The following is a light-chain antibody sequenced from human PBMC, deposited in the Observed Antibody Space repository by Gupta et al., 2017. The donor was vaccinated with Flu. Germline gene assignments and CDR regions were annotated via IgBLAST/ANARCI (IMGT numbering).Light chain of an antibody. CDR3: QHHGT. CDR2: KAS. CDR1: QSISNW. J-gene: IGKJ1*01. Sequence: MTQSPSTLSASVGDRVTITCRASQSISNWLAGDLQKPGRAPKILIYKASSLQSGVPSRFSGSGTGTEFTLTISSLQPDDFATDDCQHHGTFGQGTKVEN. V-gene: IGKV1-5*03.